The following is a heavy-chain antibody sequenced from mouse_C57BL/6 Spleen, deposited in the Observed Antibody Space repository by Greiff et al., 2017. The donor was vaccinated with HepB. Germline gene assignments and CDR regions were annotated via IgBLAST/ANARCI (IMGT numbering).Heavy chain of an antibody. J-gene: IGHJ4*01. CDR3: ARLGDYYGSSYYAMDY. V-gene: IGHV4-1*01. CDR1: GVDFSRYW. Sequence: EAGGVDFSRYWMSWVRRAPGKGLEWIGEINPDSSTINYAPSLKDKFIISRDNAKNTLYLQMSKVRSEDTALYYCARLGDYYGSSYYAMDYWGQGTSVTVSS. D-gene: IGHD1-1*01. CDR2: INPDSSTI.